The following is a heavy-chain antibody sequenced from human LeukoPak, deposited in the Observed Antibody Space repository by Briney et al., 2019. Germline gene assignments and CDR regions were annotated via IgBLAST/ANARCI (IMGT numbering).Heavy chain of an antibody. V-gene: IGHV3-30-3*01. Sequence: GRSLRLSCAASGFTFSSYAMHWVRQAPGKGLEWVAVISYDGSNKYYADSVKGRFTISRDNSRNTLYLQMNSLRAEDTAVYYCASEVYSSSWYSPVGYWGQGTLVTVSS. D-gene: IGHD6-13*01. CDR1: GFTFSSYA. CDR3: ASEVYSSSWYSPVGY. J-gene: IGHJ4*02. CDR2: ISYDGSNK.